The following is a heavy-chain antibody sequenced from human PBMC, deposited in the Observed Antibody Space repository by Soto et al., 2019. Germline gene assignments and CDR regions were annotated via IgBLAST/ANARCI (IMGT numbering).Heavy chain of an antibody. J-gene: IGHJ4*02. D-gene: IGHD4-17*01. CDR2: IYSSENT. CDR3: ARRYGGTLDY. Sequence: PSDTLALSFAVSGDLVSSNSYAWGWLRQSPGKGLEWIGTIYSSENTYYNPSLLSRVTISVDTSKNQFSLKLISVTAADTAVYYCARRYGGTLDYWGQGTLVTVSS. CDR1: GDLVSSNSYA. V-gene: IGHV4-39*07.